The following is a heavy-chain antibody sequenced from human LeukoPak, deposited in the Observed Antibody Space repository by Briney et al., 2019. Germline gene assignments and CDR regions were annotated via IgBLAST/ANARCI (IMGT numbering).Heavy chain of an antibody. J-gene: IGHJ5*02. CDR3: AKVPSISRWFDP. D-gene: IGHD3-3*01. CDR2: IRNDGIDK. CDR1: GFTFSSYG. V-gene: IGHV3-30*02. Sequence: GGSLILSCAASGFTFSSYGMHWVRQAPGKGLEWVAFIRNDGIDKYHADSVKGRFTISRDNSKNTLYLQMNSLRAEDTAVYYCAKVPSISRWFDPWGQGTLVSVSS.